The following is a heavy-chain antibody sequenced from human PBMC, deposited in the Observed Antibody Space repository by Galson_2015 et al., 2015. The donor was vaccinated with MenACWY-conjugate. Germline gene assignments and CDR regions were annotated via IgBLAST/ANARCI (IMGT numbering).Heavy chain of an antibody. CDR3: ARHPPGGRGMDV. CDR1: GYSFANYW. V-gene: IGHV5-51*01. J-gene: IGHJ6*02. CDR2: SDLVNSNI. D-gene: IGHD1-26*01. Sequence: QSGAEVKKSGESLKISCKGSGYSFANYWIAWVRQMPGKGLEWVGLSDLVNSNIRYSPSFQGQVTISADESISTACLQWSSLKASDTATYYCARHPPGGRGMDVWGRGTTVTVSS.